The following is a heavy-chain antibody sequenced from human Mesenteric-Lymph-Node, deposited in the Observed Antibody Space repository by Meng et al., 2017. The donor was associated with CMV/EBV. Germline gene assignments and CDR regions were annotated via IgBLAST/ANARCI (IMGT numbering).Heavy chain of an antibody. V-gene: IGHV3-23*03. CDR2: IYSGGSST. CDR3: AKVPNYRGGPYFDY. J-gene: IGHJ4*02. Sequence: GGSLRLSCAASGFTFSSYAMSWVRQAPGKGLEWVSVIYSGGSSTYYADSVKGRFTISRDNSKNTLYLQMNSLRAEDTAVYYCAKVPNYRGGPYFDYWGQGTLVTVSS. CDR1: GFTFSSYA. D-gene: IGHD1-7*01.